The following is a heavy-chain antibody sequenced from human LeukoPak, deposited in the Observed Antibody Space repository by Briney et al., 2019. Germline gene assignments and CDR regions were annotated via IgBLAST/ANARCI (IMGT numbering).Heavy chain of an antibody. CDR3: ARVGPGYSSDYDAFDI. V-gene: IGHV3-53*04. D-gene: IGHD6-19*01. CDR2: IYSGGST. CDR1: GFTVSSNY. J-gene: IGHJ3*02. Sequence: GGSLRLSCAASGFTVSSNYMSWVRQAPGKGLEWVSVIYSGGSTYYADSVKGRFTISRHNSKNTLYLQMNSLRAEDTAVYYCARVGPGYSSDYDAFDIWGQGTMVTVSS.